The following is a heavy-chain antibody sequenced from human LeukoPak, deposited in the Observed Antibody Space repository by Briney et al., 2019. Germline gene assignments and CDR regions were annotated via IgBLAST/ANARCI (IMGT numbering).Heavy chain of an antibody. Sequence: ASVKVSCKASGYTFNGYGVSWVRQAPGQGLEWMGWISVYNGNRIYAQKFQDRITVTTDTSTSTTYMELRSLTCDDTALYYCASSSGYYFDYWGQGTLVTVSS. D-gene: IGHD7-27*01. CDR1: GYTFNGYG. J-gene: IGHJ4*02. V-gene: IGHV1-18*04. CDR3: ASSSGYYFDY. CDR2: ISVYNGNR.